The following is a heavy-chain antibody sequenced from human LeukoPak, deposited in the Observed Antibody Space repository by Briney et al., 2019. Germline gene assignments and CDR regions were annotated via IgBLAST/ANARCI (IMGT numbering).Heavy chain of an antibody. CDR2: ISYDGNSQ. J-gene: IGHJ4*02. Sequence: GGSLRLSCAASGFTFSNYAIHWFRQAPGRGLEWVAAISYDGNSQHYAAPVKGRFTISRDNSKNTVYLQINTLRTDDAAIYYCAKPYPTLTTSAVLDNWGQETLVTVSS. D-gene: IGHD1-1*01. CDR3: AKPYPTLTTSAVLDN. CDR1: GFTFSNYA. V-gene: IGHV3-30*18.